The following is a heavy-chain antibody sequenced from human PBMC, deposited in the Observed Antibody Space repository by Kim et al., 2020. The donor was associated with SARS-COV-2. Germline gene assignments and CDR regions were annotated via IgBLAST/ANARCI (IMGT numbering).Heavy chain of an antibody. D-gene: IGHD2-2*01. J-gene: IGHJ4*02. V-gene: IGHV4-31*02. Sequence: SRVTISVDTAKNQFSLKLSSVTAADTAVYYCARVEKEYCSSTSCPRTFDYWGQGTLVTVSS. CDR3: ARVEKEYCSSTSCPRTFDY.